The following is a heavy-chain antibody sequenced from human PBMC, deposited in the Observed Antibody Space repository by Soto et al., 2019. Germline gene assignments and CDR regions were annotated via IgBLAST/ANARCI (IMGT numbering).Heavy chain of an antibody. CDR3: ARDRGEYFHH. D-gene: IGHD3-10*01. CDR2: IYHSGST. CDR1: GGSISSSNW. Sequence: SETLSLTCAVSGGSISSSNWWSWVRQPPGKGLEWIGEIYHSGSTNYNPSLESRVTISVDKSKNQFSLKLSSVTAADTAVYYCARDRGEYFHHWGLGNMVTVSS. V-gene: IGHV4-4*02. J-gene: IGHJ1*01.